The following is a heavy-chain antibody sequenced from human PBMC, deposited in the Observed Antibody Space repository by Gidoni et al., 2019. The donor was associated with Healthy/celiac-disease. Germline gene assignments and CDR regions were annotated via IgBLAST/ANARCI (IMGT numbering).Heavy chain of an antibody. CDR2: ISHSGST. V-gene: IGHV4-34*01. D-gene: IGHD2-2*01. J-gene: IGHJ4*02. Sequence: QVQLQPWGAGLLKPSETLSLTCAASGGSFSGYYWSWIRQPPGKGLEWIGEISHSGSTNYNPSLKSRVTISVDTSKNQFSLKLSSVTAADTAVYYCARRDRYCSSTSCYLFDYWGQGTLVTVSS. CDR1: GGSFSGYY. CDR3: ARRDRYCSSTSCYLFDY.